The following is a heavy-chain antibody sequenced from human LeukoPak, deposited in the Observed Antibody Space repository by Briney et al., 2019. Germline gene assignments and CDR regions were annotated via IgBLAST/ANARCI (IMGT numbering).Heavy chain of an antibody. CDR3: ARRGPRRWLQLPYYFDY. CDR2: INHSGST. Sequence: PSETLSLTCAVYGGSFSGYYWSWIRQPPGKGLEWIGEINHSGSTNYNPSLKSRVTISVDTSKNQFSLKLSSVTAADTAVYYCARRGPRRWLQLPYYFDYWGQGTLVTVSS. CDR1: GGSFSGYY. J-gene: IGHJ4*02. V-gene: IGHV4-34*01. D-gene: IGHD5-24*01.